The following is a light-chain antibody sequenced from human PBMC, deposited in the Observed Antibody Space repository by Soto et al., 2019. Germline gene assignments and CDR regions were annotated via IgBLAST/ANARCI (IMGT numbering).Light chain of an antibody. CDR1: SSDFGSYNR. CDR3: SLYTSDSTYV. J-gene: IGLJ1*01. CDR2: EVS. V-gene: IGLV2-18*01. Sequence: QSVLTQPPSVSSSPGQSVTISCTGTSSDFGSYNRVSLYQRPPGTVPKLMIYEVSNRPSGVPDRFSGSKSGNTASLTISGLQAEDEAEYYCSLYTSDSTYVFGTGTKVTVL.